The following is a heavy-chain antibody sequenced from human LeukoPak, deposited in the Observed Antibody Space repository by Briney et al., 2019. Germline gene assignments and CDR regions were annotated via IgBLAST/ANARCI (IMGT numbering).Heavy chain of an antibody. V-gene: IGHV4-34*01. CDR2: INHSGST. CDR1: GGSFSAYY. CDR3: ARGRSSRDVVVVAATNWFDP. D-gene: IGHD2-15*01. Sequence: SETLSLTCAVYGGSFSAYYWSWIRQPPGKGLEWIGEINHSGSTNYNPSLKSRVTISVDTSKNQFSLKLSSVTAADTAVYYCARGRSSRDVVVVAATNWFDPWGQGTLVTVYS. J-gene: IGHJ5*02.